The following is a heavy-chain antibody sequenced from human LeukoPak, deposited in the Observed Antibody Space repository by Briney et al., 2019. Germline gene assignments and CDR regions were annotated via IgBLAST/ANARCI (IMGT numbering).Heavy chain of an antibody. D-gene: IGHD3-9*01. CDR3: AKTRIRYFDWLLPDDAFDI. CDR2: ISGSGGST. J-gene: IGHJ3*02. CDR1: GFTFSSYS. Sequence: GGSLRLSCAASGFTFSSYSMNWVRQAPGKGLEWVSAISGSGGSTYYADSVKGRFTISRDNSKNTLYLQMNSLRAEDTAVYYCAKTRIRYFDWLLPDDAFDIWGQGTMVTVSS. V-gene: IGHV3-23*01.